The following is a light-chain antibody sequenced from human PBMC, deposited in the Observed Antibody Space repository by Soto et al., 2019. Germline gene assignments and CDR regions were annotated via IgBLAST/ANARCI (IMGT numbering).Light chain of an antibody. Sequence: EIVLTQSPGTLSLSPGERATLSCRASQSVSNYLAWYQRKPGQAPRLLIYGASSRATGIPDRFSGSGSGTDFTLTISRLEPEDFAVYYCQQYGGSPQTFGQGTKVEIK. J-gene: IGKJ1*01. CDR1: QSVSNY. V-gene: IGKV3-20*01. CDR2: GAS. CDR3: QQYGGSPQT.